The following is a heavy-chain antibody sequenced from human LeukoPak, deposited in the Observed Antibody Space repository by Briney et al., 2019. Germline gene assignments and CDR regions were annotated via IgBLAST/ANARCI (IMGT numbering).Heavy chain of an antibody. CDR3: ARGPLGPAAGHLNFDY. Sequence: SQTLSLTCTVSGGSISSGGYYWSWIRQPPGKGLEWIGYIYYSGSTNYNPSLKSRVTISVDTSKNQFSLKLSSVTAADTAVYYCARGPLGPAAGHLNFDYWGQGTLVTVSS. CDR1: GGSISSGGYY. V-gene: IGHV4-61*08. D-gene: IGHD6-13*01. CDR2: IYYSGST. J-gene: IGHJ4*02.